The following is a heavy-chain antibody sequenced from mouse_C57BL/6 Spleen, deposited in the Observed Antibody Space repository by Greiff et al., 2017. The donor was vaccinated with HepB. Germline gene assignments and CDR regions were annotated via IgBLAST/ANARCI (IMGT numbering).Heavy chain of an antibody. CDR1: GFTFSDYY. J-gene: IGHJ2*01. CDR2: INYDGSST. CDR3: ARAPLGPYFDY. D-gene: IGHD4-1*01. V-gene: IGHV5-16*01. Sequence: LQQSEGGLVQPGSSMKLSCTASGFTFSDYYMAWVRQVPEKGLEWVANINYDGSSTYYLDSLKSRFIISRDNAKNILYLQMSSLKSEDTATYYCARAPLGPYFDYWGQGTTLTVSS.